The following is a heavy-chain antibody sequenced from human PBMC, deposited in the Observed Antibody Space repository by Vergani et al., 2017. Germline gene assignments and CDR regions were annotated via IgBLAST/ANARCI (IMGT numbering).Heavy chain of an antibody. CDR2: ISSSSSYI. D-gene: IGHD2-2*01. Sequence: EVQLVESGGGLVKPGGSLRLSCAASGFTFSSYSMNWVRQAPGKGLEWVSSISSSSSYIYYADSVKGRFTISRDNAKNSLYLQMNSLRAEDTAVYYCARGKGSGVPAAADYWGQGTLVTVSS. CDR1: GFTFSSYS. V-gene: IGHV3-21*01. CDR3: ARGKGSGVPAAADY. J-gene: IGHJ4*02.